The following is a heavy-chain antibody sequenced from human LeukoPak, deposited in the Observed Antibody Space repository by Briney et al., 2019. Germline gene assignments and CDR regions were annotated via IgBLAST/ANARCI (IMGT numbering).Heavy chain of an antibody. CDR2: IYYSGST. CDR3: ARRSAGNHRNLNFDF. J-gene: IGHJ4*02. CDR1: GGSISSGSYY. Sequence: PSETLSLTCTVSGGSISSGSYYWGWIRQPPGKRLEWIGNIYYSGSTYYNPSLKSRVTISVDTSKNQFSLKLSSVAAAVTDVYYCARRSAGNHRNLNFDFWGQGTLVTVSS. V-gene: IGHV4-39*01. D-gene: IGHD6-13*01.